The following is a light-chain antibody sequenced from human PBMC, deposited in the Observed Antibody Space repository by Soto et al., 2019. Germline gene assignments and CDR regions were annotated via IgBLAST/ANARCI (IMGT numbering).Light chain of an antibody. CDR3: RSYSRSPT. CDR1: QSVSSN. V-gene: IGKV3-15*01. CDR2: GAS. J-gene: IGKJ3*01. Sequence: EIVMTQSPATLSVSPGEGATLSCRASQSVSSNLAWYQQKPGQAPRLLIYGASTRATGIPARFSGSGSGTEFTLTIRGLQSDDSALYYRRSYSRSPTFGHGTQVDIK.